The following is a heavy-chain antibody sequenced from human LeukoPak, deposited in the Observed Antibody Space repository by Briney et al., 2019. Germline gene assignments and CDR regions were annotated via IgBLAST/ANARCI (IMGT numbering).Heavy chain of an antibody. D-gene: IGHD3-9*01. CDR3: AKGAGNFDWSYHDY. V-gene: IGHV3-23*01. CDR2: ISDSGGTT. J-gene: IGHJ4*02. Sequence: GESLRLSCAASRFTFSSYAMSWVRQAPGKGLEWVSAISDSGGTTYNADSVKGRFTISRDNSKNTLYLQLNSLRAEDTAVYYCAKGAGNFDWSYHDYWGQGTLVTVSS. CDR1: RFTFSSYA.